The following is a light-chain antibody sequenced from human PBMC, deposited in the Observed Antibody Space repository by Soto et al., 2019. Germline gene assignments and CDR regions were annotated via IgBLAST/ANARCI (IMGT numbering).Light chain of an antibody. J-gene: IGLJ2*01. CDR1: SGHSSYA. CDR3: QTWDTAARVV. V-gene: IGLV4-69*01. Sequence: QSVLTQSPSASASLGASVKLTCTLSSGHSSYAIAWHQQQLEKGPRYLMKLSSDGSHSKGDGIPDRFSGSSSGAERYLTISSLQSEDEADYYCQTWDTAARVVFGGGTQVTVL. CDR2: LSSDGSH.